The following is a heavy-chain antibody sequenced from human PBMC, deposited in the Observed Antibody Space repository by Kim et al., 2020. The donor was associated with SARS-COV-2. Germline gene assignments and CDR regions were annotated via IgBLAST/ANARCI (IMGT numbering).Heavy chain of an antibody. V-gene: IGHV1-3*01. CDR3: AREGSGSYNWFDP. Sequence: YTQPSQGRVTITGDRAATTAYMELSSLTSKDTAVYYCAREGSGSYNWFDPWGQGTLVTVSS. D-gene: IGHD3-10*01. J-gene: IGHJ5*02.